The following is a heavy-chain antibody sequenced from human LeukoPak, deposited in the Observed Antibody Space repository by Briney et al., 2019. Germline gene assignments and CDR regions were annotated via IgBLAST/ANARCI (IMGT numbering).Heavy chain of an antibody. D-gene: IGHD3-22*01. CDR1: GFTFSDYY. V-gene: IGHV3-11*01. Sequence: PGGSLRLSCAASGFTFSDYYMSWIRQAPGKGLEWVSYIRSSGDSIYYADSVKGRFTTSRDNAKNSLYLQLNSLRVDDTAVYYCARSLTMMASYFDPWGQGTLVTVSS. CDR3: ARSLTMMASYFDP. CDR2: IRSSGDSI. J-gene: IGHJ5*02.